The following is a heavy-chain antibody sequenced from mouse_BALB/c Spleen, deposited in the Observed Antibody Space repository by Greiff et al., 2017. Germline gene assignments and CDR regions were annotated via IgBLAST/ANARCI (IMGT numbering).Heavy chain of an antibody. D-gene: IGHD1-1*01. V-gene: IGHV1-82*01. J-gene: IGHJ2*01. Sequence: QVQLQQSGPELVKPGASVKISCKASGYAFSSSWMNWVKQRPGQGLEWIGRIYPGDGDTNYNGKFKGKATLTADKSSSTAYMQLSSLTSVDSAVYFCARYGVGGYFDYWGQGTTLTVSS. CDR2: IYPGDGDT. CDR1: GYAFSSSW. CDR3: ARYGVGGYFDY.